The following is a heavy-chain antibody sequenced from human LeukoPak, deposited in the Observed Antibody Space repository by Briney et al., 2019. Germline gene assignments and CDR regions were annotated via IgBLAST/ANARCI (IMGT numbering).Heavy chain of an antibody. CDR2: IQATGTT. J-gene: IGHJ3*01. CDR3: ARIFDRDV. D-gene: IGHD3-22*01. CDR1: GASITNSW. Sequence: SETLSLTCTDSGASITNSWWSWIRHSAGRGMQWIGRIQATGTTNYNPSLKSRVSMSLGMSTKQFSLTLSAVSVADTATYYCARIFDRDVWGQGALVPVSP. V-gene: IGHV4-4*07.